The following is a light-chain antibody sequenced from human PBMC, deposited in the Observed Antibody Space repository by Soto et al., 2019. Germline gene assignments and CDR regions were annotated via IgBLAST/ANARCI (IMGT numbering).Light chain of an antibody. CDR2: GAS. V-gene: IGKV3-15*01. CDR1: HSINSN. CDR3: QQDYNRAPA. Sequence: EIVMTQSPATLSVSPGERATLSCRASHSINSNVAWYQQKPGQTPRLLIYGASARATDIPARFSGTGSGTEFTLTISRRQSEDFVVYQCQQDYNRAPAVGQGTKV. J-gene: IGKJ1*01.